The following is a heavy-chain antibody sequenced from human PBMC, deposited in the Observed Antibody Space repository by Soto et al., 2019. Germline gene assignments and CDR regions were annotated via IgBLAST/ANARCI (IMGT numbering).Heavy chain of an antibody. J-gene: IGHJ4*02. CDR1: GYTVTSYA. D-gene: IGHD2-21*02. CDR2: INAGNGNT. V-gene: IGHV1-3*01. CDR3: ARSIVVVTALDY. Sequence: ASWKVSCKGSGYTVTSYAMDGVGQAPGQRLEWMGWINAGNGNTKYSQKFQGRVTITRDTSASTAYMELSSLRSEDTAVYYCARSIVVVTALDYWGQGTLVTVSS.